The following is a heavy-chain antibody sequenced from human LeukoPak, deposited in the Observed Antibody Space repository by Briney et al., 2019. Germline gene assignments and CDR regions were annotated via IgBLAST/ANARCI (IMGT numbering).Heavy chain of an antibody. D-gene: IGHD3-10*01. CDR2: ISGSGGST. CDR3: AKSRGSGLFDY. CDR1: GFSFSSYG. V-gene: IGHV3-23*01. J-gene: IGHJ4*02. Sequence: GGSLRLSCAASGFSFSSYGMSWVRQALGKGLEWVSAISGSGGSTYYADSVKGRFTISRDNSKNTLYLQMNSLRAEDTAVYYCAKSRGSGLFDYWGQGTLVTVAS.